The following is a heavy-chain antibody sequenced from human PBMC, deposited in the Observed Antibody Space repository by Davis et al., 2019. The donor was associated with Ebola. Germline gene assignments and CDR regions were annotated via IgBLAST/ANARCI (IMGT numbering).Heavy chain of an antibody. V-gene: IGHV3-23*01. D-gene: IGHD3-22*01. CDR2: ISGTVGTT. Sequence: GGSLRLSCTDSVITFSSYAMTWVRQAPGKGLEWVSAISGTVGTTYYADPVKGRFTISRDNSKNTLYLQMNSLRAEDTAVYYCAKDRYYDSTGHYFYLYGMDVWGQGTSVTVSS. J-gene: IGHJ6*02. CDR3: AKDRYYDSTGHYFYLYGMDV. CDR1: VITFSSYA.